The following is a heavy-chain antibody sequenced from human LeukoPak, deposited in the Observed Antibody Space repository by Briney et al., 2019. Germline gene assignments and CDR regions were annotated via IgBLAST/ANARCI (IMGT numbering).Heavy chain of an antibody. CDR1: GFTFSSYW. CDR2: IKQDGSKK. J-gene: IGHJ4*02. CDR3: ARDYDTATNWGPTFHFDY. V-gene: IGHV3-7*01. D-gene: IGHD7-27*01. Sequence: HPGGSLRLSCAASGFTFSSYWMSWVRQAPGKGLEWVANIKQDGSKKYYVDSVKGRFTISRDNAKNSLYLQMNSLRAEDTAVYYCARDYDTATNWGPTFHFDYWGQGTLVTVSS.